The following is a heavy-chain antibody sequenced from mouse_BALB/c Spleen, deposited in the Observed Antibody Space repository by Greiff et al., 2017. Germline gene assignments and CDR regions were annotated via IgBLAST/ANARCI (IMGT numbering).Heavy chain of an antibody. D-gene: IGHD1-1*02. J-gene: IGHJ3*01. CDR3: ASGVRCGGWFAY. V-gene: IGHV1-87*01. CDR1: GYTFTSYW. Sequence: VQLQQPGAELVRPGASVKLSCKASGYTFTSYWMQWVKQRPGQGLEWIGAINPCDGDTRYTQKFKGKATLTADKSSSTAYMQLSSWTSEDSAVYYCASGVRCGGWFAYWGQGTLVTVSA. CDR2: INPCDGDT.